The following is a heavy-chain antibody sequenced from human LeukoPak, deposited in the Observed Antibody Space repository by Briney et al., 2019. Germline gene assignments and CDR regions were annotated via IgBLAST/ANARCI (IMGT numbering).Heavy chain of an antibody. CDR1: SDSISGYY. J-gene: IGHJ4*02. CDR3: ARQAQRSAFTVTTDYFDY. Sequence: SETLSLTCAVSSDSISGYYWSWIRQPPGKGLEWIGYIYYSGSTKYNPSLKSRVTISVDTSKNQFSLKLSSVTAADTAVYYCARQAQRSAFTVTTDYFDYWGQGTLVTVSS. D-gene: IGHD4-17*01. V-gene: IGHV4-59*08. CDR2: IYYSGST.